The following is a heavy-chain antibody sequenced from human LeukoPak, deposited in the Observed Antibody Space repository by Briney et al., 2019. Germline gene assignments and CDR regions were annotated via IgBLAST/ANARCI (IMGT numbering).Heavy chain of an antibody. J-gene: IGHJ3*01. Sequence: GGSLRLSCEASGFTFSSFWINWVRQAPGKGLEWVANIKYDGSHKYYVDSVKGRFTIARDNAKNSVHLQMNSRRAEDTAVNYCARTPRWEDAFDVWGRGTMVTVSS. D-gene: IGHD1-26*01. V-gene: IGHV3-7*01. CDR1: GFTFSSFW. CDR3: ARTPRWEDAFDV. CDR2: IKYDGSHK.